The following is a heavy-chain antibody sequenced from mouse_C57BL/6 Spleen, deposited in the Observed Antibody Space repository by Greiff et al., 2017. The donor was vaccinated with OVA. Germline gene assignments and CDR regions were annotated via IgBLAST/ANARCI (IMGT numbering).Heavy chain of an antibody. CDR3: AIGYEYAGYYFDD. J-gene: IGHJ2*01. Sequence: QVHVKQPGAELVRPGSSVKLSCKASGYTFTSYWMDWVKQRPGQGLEWIGNIYPSDSETHYNQKFKDKATLTVDKSSSTAYMQLSSLTSEDSAVYYCAIGYEYAGYYFDDWGKGTTLTVAS. CDR1: GYTFTSYW. CDR2: IYPSDSET. V-gene: IGHV1-61*01. D-gene: IGHD2-4*01.